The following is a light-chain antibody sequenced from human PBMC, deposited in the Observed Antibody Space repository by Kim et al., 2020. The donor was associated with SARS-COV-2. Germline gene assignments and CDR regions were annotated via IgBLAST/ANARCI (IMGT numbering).Light chain of an antibody. Sequence: QSALTQRASVSGSPGQSITISCTGTSSDVGGYKYVSWYQQHPDKAPKFMIYSVSERPSGVSNRFSGSKSGNTASLTISGLQPEDEADYYCCSHTSTDNFICGTGTKVTVL. CDR2: SVS. CDR3: CSHTSTDNFI. J-gene: IGLJ1*01. CDR1: SSDVGGYKY. V-gene: IGLV2-14*03.